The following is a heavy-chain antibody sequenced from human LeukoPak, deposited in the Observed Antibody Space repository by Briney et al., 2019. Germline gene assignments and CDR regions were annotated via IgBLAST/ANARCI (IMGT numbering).Heavy chain of an antibody. CDR2: ISSSGSTI. V-gene: IGHV3-48*03. CDR1: GFTFSSYE. D-gene: IGHD6-13*01. CDR3: ARVQHFDAFDI. J-gene: IGHJ3*02. Sequence: PGGSLRLSCAASGFTFSSYEMNWVRQAPGKGLEWVSYISSSGSTIYYADSVKGRFTISRDNAKNSLYLQMNSLRAEDTAVYYCARVQHFDAFDIWGQGTMVTVSS.